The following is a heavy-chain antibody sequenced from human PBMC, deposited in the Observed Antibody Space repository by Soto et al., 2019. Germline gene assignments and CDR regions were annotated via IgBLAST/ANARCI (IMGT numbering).Heavy chain of an antibody. D-gene: IGHD4-17*01. CDR2: IKQDGSEK. J-gene: IGHJ4*02. V-gene: IGHV3-7*01. CDR3: ARDPPYPYGDWYY. CDR1: GFTFSSYW. Sequence: EVQLVESGGGLVQPGGSLRLSCAASGFTFSSYWMSWVRQAPGKGLEWVANIKQDGSEKYYVDSVKVRFTISRDNAKNSLYLQMNRLRAEDTAVYDCARDPPYPYGDWYYWGQGTLVTVSS.